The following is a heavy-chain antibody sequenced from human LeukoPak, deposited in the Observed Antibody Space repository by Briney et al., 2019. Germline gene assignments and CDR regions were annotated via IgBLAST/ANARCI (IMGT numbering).Heavy chain of an antibody. Sequence: PGGSLRLSCAASGFTFSAYGIHWVRQAPGKGLEWVAVISYDGSTKYYADSVKGRFTISRDDSKNTLFLQMNSLRTEDTAVYFCARDGLFWSGYLDYWGQGTLVTVSS. CDR1: GFTFSAYG. CDR2: ISYDGSTK. V-gene: IGHV3-30-3*01. D-gene: IGHD3-3*01. J-gene: IGHJ4*02. CDR3: ARDGLFWSGYLDY.